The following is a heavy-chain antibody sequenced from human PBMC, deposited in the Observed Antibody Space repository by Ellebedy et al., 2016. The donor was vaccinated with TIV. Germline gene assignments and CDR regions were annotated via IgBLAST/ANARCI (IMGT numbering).Heavy chain of an antibody. CDR3: AREKDGYNCFDY. D-gene: IGHD5-24*01. V-gene: IGHV3-33*01. Sequence: GGSLRLSXAASGFTFSSYGMHWVRQAPGKGLEWVAVIWYDGSNKYYADSVKGRFTISRDNSKNTLYLQMNSLRAEDTAVYYCAREKDGYNCFDYWGQGTRVTVSS. CDR1: GFTFSSYG. CDR2: IWYDGSNK. J-gene: IGHJ4*02.